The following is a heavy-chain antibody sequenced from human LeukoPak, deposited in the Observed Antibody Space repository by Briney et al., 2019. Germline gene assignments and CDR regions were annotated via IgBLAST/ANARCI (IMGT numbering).Heavy chain of an antibody. CDR3: ARGREDLIWVGEALNTY. Sequence: PGGSLRLSCAASGFTFSSYWMSWVRQAPGKGLEWVANIKQDGSEKYYVDSVKGRFTISRDNAKNSLYLQVNSLRAEDTAVYYCARGREDLIWVGEALNTYWGQGTQVTVSS. CDR2: IKQDGSEK. CDR1: GFTFSSYW. D-gene: IGHD3-10*01. J-gene: IGHJ4*02. V-gene: IGHV3-7*01.